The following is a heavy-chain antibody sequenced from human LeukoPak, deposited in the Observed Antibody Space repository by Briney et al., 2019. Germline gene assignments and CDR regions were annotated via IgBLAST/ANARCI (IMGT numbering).Heavy chain of an antibody. CDR1: GGSISSSNW. CDR3: ARRGYDILTGRYYYGMDV. D-gene: IGHD3-9*01. J-gene: IGHJ6*04. V-gene: IGHV4-4*02. CDR2: IYHSGST. Sequence: SGTLSLTCAVSGGSISSSNWWSWVRQPPGKGLEWIGEIYHSGSTNYNPSLKSRVTISVDKSKNQFSLKLSSVTAADTAVYYCARRGYDILTGRYYYGMDVWGKGTTVTVSS.